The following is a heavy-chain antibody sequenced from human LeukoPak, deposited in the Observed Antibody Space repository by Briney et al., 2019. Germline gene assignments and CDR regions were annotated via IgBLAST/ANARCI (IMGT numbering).Heavy chain of an antibody. CDR1: GFTFSTYS. D-gene: IGHD6-13*01. V-gene: IGHV3-48*04. CDR3: AREGYSSSWYPLTN. J-gene: IGHJ4*02. CDR2: ISSSSSTI. Sequence: GGSLRLSCAASGFTFSTYSMNWVRQAPGKGLEWVSYISSSSSTIYYADSVKGRFTISRDNAKNSLYLQMNSLRAEDTAVYYCAREGYSSSWYPLTNWGQGTLVTVSS.